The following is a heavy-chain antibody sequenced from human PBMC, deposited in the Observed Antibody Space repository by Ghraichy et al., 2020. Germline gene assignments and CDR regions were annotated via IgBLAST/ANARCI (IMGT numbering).Heavy chain of an antibody. D-gene: IGHD2-21*02. V-gene: IGHV4-59*08. J-gene: IGHJ4*02. Sequence: GSLRLSCTVSGGFISGHYWSWIRQPPGKRLEWIGYIYDNGNTNYNPSLKSRVSMSVDSSRNQISLRLSSMTAADTAVFYCARHGYRTYCGTGCFSDYFDYWGQGALVTVSS. CDR2: IYDNGNT. CDR1: GGFISGHY. CDR3: ARHGYRTYCGTGCFSDYFDY.